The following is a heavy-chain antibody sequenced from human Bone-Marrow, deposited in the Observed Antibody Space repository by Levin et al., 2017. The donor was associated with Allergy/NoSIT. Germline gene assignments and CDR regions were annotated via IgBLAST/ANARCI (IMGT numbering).Heavy chain of an antibody. D-gene: IGHD1-26*01. CDR1: GFTFSTFA. CDR3: AKDDGTAYYSFDS. CDR2: VSDGGDHT. V-gene: IGHV3-23*01. Sequence: GSLRLSCAASGFTFSTFAMNWVRQAPGQGLEWVSSVSDGGDHTFHADSVKGRFTISRDNSKNTLYLQMNSLRAEDTALYYCAKDDGTAYYSFDSWGQGTLVTVSS. J-gene: IGHJ4*02.